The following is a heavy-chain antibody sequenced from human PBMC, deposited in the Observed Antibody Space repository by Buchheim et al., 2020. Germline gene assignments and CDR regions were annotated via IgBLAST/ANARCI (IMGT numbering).Heavy chain of an antibody. CDR2: ISSSSSTI. D-gene: IGHD3-22*01. J-gene: IGHJ4*02. CDR1: GFTFSSYS. CDR3: ARDGAPMYYYDSSGFDY. Sequence: EVQLVESGGGLVQPRGSLRLSCAASGFTFSSYSMNWVRQAPGKGLEWVSYISSSSSTIYYADSVQGRFTISRDNAKNSLYLQMNSLRAEDTAVYYCARDGAPMYYYDSSGFDYWGQGTL. V-gene: IGHV3-48*01.